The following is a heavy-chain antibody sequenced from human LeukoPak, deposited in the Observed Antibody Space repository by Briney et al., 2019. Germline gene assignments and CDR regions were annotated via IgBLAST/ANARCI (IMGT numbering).Heavy chain of an antibody. J-gene: IGHJ4*02. Sequence: VASVKLSCKASGYTFTGYYMHWVRQAPGQGLEWMGWINPNSGGTDYAQKFQGRVTMTRDTSISTAYMELSRLRSDDTAVYYCARDSPVVVVPQDWGQGTLVTVSS. CDR2: INPNSGGT. D-gene: IGHD3-22*01. CDR1: GYTFTGYY. V-gene: IGHV1-2*02. CDR3: ARDSPVVVVPQD.